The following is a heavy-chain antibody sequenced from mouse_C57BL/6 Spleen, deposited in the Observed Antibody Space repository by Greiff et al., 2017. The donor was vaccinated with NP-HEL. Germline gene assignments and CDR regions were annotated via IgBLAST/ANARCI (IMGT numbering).Heavy chain of an antibody. Sequence: QVQLKQSGAELMKPGASVKLSCKATGYTFTGYWIEWVKQRPGHGLEWIGEILPGSGSTNYNEKFKGKATFTADTSSNTAYMHLSSLTTEDSAIYYCAREALTTVVATDFDVWGTGTTVTVSS. CDR1: GYTFTGYW. CDR3: AREALTTVVATDFDV. D-gene: IGHD1-1*01. J-gene: IGHJ1*03. V-gene: IGHV1-9*01. CDR2: ILPGSGST.